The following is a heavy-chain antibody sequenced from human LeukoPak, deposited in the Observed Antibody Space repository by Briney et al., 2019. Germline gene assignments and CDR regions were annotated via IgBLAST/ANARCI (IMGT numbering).Heavy chain of an antibody. CDR1: KFTFSNYA. CDR3: AKRSNFWTGYLDY. V-gene: IGHV3-23*01. CDR2: ISGSGGST. J-gene: IGHJ4*02. D-gene: IGHD3/OR15-3a*01. Sequence: GGSLRLSCTASKFTFSNYAMSWVRQAPGKGLEWVSVISGSGGSTYYADSVKGRFTISRDDPKDTLFLQMNSLRTEDTAVYYCAKRSNFWTGYLDYWGQGTLVTVSS.